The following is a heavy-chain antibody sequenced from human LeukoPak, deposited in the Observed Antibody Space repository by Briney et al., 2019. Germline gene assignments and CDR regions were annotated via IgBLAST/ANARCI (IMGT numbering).Heavy chain of an antibody. V-gene: IGHV3-7*01. Sequence: GGSLRLSCAASGFTFSSYWMRWVRQAPGKGLELVANIKQGGSEKYYVDSVQGRFTISRDNAKNSLYLQMNSLRVEDTAVYYCARRIVGPTSGGDYWGQGTPVTVSS. CDR3: ARRIVGPTSGGDY. CDR2: IKQGGSEK. J-gene: IGHJ4*02. D-gene: IGHD1-26*01. CDR1: GFTFSSYW.